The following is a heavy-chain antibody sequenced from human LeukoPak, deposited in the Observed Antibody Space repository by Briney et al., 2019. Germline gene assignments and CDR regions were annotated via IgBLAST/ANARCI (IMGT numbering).Heavy chain of an antibody. CDR1: GYTFTDYY. CDR2: MHPNSGGT. D-gene: IGHD3-22*01. V-gene: IGHV1-2*02. J-gene: IGHJ4*02. Sequence: ASVKVSCKASGYTFTDYYLHWLRQAPGQGLEWMGWMHPNSGGTNYAQNFQGRVTMTRDTSITTAYMELGGLTSDDPAVYYGASLAHFDGSTYYPDFGGQGTLVTVSS. CDR3: ASLAHFDGSTYYPDF.